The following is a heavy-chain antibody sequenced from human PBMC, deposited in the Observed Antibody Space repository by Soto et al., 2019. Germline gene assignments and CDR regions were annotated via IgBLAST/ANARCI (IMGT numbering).Heavy chain of an antibody. J-gene: IGHJ6*03. CDR2: IKQDGSEK. CDR1: GFTFSSYW. D-gene: IGHD3-3*01. Sequence: GGSLRLSCAASGFTFSSYWMSWVRQAPGKGLEWVANIKQDGSEKYYVDSVKGRFTISRDNAKNSLYLQMNSLRAEDTAVYYCARESFGSGYESGYYYYYMDVWGKGTTVTVSS. CDR3: ARESFGSGYESGYYYYYMDV. V-gene: IGHV3-7*01.